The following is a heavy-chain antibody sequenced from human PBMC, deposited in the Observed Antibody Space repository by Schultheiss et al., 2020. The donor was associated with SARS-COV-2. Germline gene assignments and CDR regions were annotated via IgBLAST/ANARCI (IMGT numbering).Heavy chain of an antibody. D-gene: IGHD5-18*01. Sequence: GGSLRLSCAASGFTFSSYAMHWVRQAPGKGLEWVSAISWNSGRIFYADSVKGRFTISRDNAKNSLHLQMNSLRAEDTALYYCAKDSGVQLWLQYFQHWGQGTLVTVSS. CDR3: AKDSGVQLWLQYFQH. CDR2: ISWNSGRI. V-gene: IGHV3-9*01. CDR1: GFTFSSYA. J-gene: IGHJ1*01.